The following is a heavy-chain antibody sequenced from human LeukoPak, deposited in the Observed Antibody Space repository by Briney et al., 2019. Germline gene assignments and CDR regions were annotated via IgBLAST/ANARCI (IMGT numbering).Heavy chain of an antibody. J-gene: IGHJ4*02. V-gene: IGHV3-30-3*01. D-gene: IGHD6-13*01. CDR1: GFTFSSSA. CDR2: ISYDGSNK. CDR3: ARDRSSSWYYFDFDY. Sequence: PGGSLTLSCAASGFTFSSSAMHWVRQAPGKGLEWVAIISYDGSNKYCADSVKGRFTISRDNSRNTLYLQMNSLRAEDTAVYYCARDRSSSWYYFDFDYWGQGTLVTVSS.